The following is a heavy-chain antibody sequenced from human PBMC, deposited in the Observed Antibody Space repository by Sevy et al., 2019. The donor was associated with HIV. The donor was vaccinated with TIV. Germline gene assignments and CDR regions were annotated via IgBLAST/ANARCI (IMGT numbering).Heavy chain of an antibody. CDR1: GFTFSSYS. Sequence: GGSLRLSCAASGFTFSSYSMNWVRQAPGKGLEWVSSISSSSSYIYYADSMKGRFTISRDNAKNSLYLQMNSLRAEDTAVYYCTRVRGGYSAAYGMDVWGQGTTVTVSS. CDR2: ISSSSSYI. V-gene: IGHV3-21*01. CDR3: TRVRGGYSAAYGMDV. J-gene: IGHJ6*02. D-gene: IGHD3-22*01.